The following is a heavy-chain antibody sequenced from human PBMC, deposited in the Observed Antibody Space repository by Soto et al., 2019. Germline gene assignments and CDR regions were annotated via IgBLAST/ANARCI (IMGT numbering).Heavy chain of an antibody. V-gene: IGHV4-31*03. CDR3: SREGLYHYFINV. Sequence: SETLSLTCTVSGGSISSGGYYWSWIRQHPGKGLEWIGYIYYSGSTYYNPSLKSRVTISVDTSKNQFSLKLSSVTAADTAVYYCSREGLYHYFINVWGKGTPVTVSS. CDR1: GGSISSGGYY. J-gene: IGHJ6*03. CDR2: IYYSGST.